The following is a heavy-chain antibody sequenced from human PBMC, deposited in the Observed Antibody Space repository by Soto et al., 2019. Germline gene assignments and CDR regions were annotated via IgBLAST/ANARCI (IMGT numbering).Heavy chain of an antibody. D-gene: IGHD3-9*01. J-gene: IGHJ4*02. CDR3: ATDHLVLTGQHRNLFDY. Sequence: PSVKVSCKVSGYTLTELSMHWVRQAPGKGLEWMGGFDPEDGETIYAQKFQGRVTMTEDTSTDTAYMELSSLRSEDTAVYYCATDHLVLTGQHRNLFDYWGQGTLVTVSS. CDR2: FDPEDGET. V-gene: IGHV1-24*01. CDR1: GYTLTELS.